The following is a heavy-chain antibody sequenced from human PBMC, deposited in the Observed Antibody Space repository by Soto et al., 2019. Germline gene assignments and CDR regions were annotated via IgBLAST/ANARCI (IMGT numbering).Heavy chain of an antibody. J-gene: IGHJ4*02. V-gene: IGHV1-18*01. D-gene: IGHD2-8*01. Sequence: ASVKVSCKASGYTFTSYGISWVRQAPGQGLEWMGWISAYNGNTNYPQKLQGRVTMTTDTSTSTAYMELRSLRSDDTAVYYCARDAIALMVYARRFDYWGQGTPVTVSS. CDR1: GYTFTSYG. CDR2: ISAYNGNT. CDR3: ARDAIALMVYARRFDY.